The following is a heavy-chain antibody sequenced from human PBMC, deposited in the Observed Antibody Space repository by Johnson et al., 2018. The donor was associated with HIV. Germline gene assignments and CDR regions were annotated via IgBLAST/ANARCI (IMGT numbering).Heavy chain of an antibody. J-gene: IGHJ3*02. CDR1: GFTFSSYG. CDR2: IRYDGSNK. D-gene: IGHD6-6*01. Sequence: VQLVESGGGVVQPGGSLRLSCAASGFTFSSYGMHWVRQAPGKGLEWVAFIRYDGSNKYYADSVKGRFTISRDNSKNTLYLQMNSLRAEDTAVYYCARALSIAAEEDIWGQGTMVTVSS. V-gene: IGHV3-30*02. CDR3: ARALSIAAEEDI.